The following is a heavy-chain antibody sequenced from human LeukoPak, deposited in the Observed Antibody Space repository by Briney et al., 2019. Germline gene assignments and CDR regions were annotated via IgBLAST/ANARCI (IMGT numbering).Heavy chain of an antibody. D-gene: IGHD5-12*01. V-gene: IGHV4-4*02. CDR2: IYHSGST. J-gene: IGHJ6*02. CDR3: AKADVDAYGMDV. CDR1: GGSISSSNW. Sequence: SETLSLTCAVSGGSISSSNWWSWVRQPPGKGLEWIGEIYHSGSTNYNPSLKSRVTVSVDKSKNQFSLKLSSVTAADTAVYYCAKADVDAYGMDVWGQGTTVTVSS.